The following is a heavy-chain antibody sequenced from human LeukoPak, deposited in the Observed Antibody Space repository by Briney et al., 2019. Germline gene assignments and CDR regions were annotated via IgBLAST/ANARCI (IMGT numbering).Heavy chain of an antibody. CDR1: GESFSGYH. Sequence: PSETLSLTCGVYGESFSGYHWSWIRQPPGKGLEWIGEINHSGNTNHNPSLKSRVTISVDTSKNQFSLKLNSVTAADTAVYYCARQYCSSISCYVDIWGQGTMVTVSS. CDR3: ARQYCSSISCYVDI. CDR2: INHSGNT. D-gene: IGHD2-2*01. J-gene: IGHJ3*02. V-gene: IGHV4-34*01.